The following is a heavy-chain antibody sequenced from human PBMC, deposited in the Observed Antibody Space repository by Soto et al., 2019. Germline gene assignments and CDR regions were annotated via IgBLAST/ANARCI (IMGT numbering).Heavy chain of an antibody. D-gene: IGHD1-26*01. Sequence: SETLSLTCDVSGDSISTSSYYWGWIRQPPGKGLEWIASIYYSGATYYNPSLQSRVTISVDTSNNRFSLTLSSLTAADPAVYFCARLAYSGYRQTWGQGSLVTVSA. CDR2: IYYSGAT. V-gene: IGHV4-39*02. J-gene: IGHJ1*01. CDR1: GDSISTSSYY. CDR3: ARLAYSGYRQT.